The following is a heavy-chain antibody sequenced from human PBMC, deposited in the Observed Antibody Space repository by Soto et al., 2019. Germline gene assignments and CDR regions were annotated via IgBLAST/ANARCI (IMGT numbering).Heavy chain of an antibody. CDR1: GFSIGSISYY. CDR2: IDYSVST. Sequence: SETRSLTCTLSGFSIGSISYYWGWIREPPWKGLDLIGSIDYSVSTYYNPSLKSRVTISVDKSKNQFSLKLSSVTAADKAVYYCARLPLWFGESADDFDIRGPWTLVTVSS. V-gene: IGHV4-39*01. D-gene: IGHD3-10*01. CDR3: ARLPLWFGESADDFDI. J-gene: IGHJ3*02.